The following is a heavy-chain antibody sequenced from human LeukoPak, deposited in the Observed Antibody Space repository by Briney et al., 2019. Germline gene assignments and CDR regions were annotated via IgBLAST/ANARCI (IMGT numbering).Heavy chain of an antibody. Sequence: PGGSLRLSCAASGFSFGTYGMTWVRQVPGKGLEWVSGINRNGISTLYADSVKGRFTIPRDNAKNSLYLQMNSLRAEDTALYYCARGPSGYYYFEDWGQGTLVTVPS. CDR1: GFSFGTYG. CDR2: INRNGIST. D-gene: IGHD5-12*01. V-gene: IGHV3-20*04. J-gene: IGHJ4*02. CDR3: ARGPSGYYYFED.